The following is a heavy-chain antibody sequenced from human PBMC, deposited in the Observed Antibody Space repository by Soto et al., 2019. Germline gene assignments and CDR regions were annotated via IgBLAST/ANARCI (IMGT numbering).Heavy chain of an antibody. D-gene: IGHD3-16*01. CDR1: GFTFSSYA. J-gene: IGHJ6*02. CDR2: ISYDGSNK. CDR3: ARDRNDYVWGSYRATYYYGMDV. Sequence: PGGSLRLSCAASGFTFSSYAMHWVRQAPGKGLEWVAVISYDGSNKYYADSVKGRLTISRDNSRNTLYLQMNSLRAEDTAVYYCARDRNDYVWGSYRATYYYGMDVWGQGTTVTVSS. V-gene: IGHV3-30-3*01.